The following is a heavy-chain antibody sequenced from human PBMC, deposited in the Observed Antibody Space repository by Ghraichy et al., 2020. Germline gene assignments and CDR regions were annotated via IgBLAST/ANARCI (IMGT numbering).Heavy chain of an antibody. J-gene: IGHJ4*02. V-gene: IGHV1-8*01. CDR2: MNPNSGNT. CDR3: ARSGFGRGVTLDY. D-gene: IGHD3-10*01. CDR1: GYTFTNYD. Sequence: ASVKVSCKASGYTFTNYDINWVRQVAGQGLEWMGWMNPNSGNTGYAQKFQGRVTMTRNTSISTAYMELSSLTSEDTAVYYCARSGFGRGVTLDYWGQGTLFTVS.